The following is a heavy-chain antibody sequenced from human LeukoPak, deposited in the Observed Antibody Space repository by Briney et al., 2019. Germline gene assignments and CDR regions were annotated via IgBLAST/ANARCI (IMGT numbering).Heavy chain of an antibody. CDR2: TYYRSKWYN. Sequence: SQTLSLTCAVSGDSVSSNSAAWNWLRQSPSRGLEWLGRTYYRSKWYNDYAVSVKSRITINPDTSKNQFSLQLNSVTPEDTAVYYCASPGSSGPFAFDIWGQGTMVTVSS. J-gene: IGHJ3*02. CDR1: GDSVSSNSAA. V-gene: IGHV6-1*01. D-gene: IGHD6-19*01. CDR3: ASPGSSGPFAFDI.